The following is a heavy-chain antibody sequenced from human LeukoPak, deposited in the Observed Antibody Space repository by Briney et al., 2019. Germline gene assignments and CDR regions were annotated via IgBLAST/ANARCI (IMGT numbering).Heavy chain of an antibody. V-gene: IGHV3-30-3*01. CDR2: ISYDGSNK. D-gene: IGHD3-3*01. CDR3: AREFGDWGLDY. CDR1: GFTFSSYA. J-gene: IGHJ4*02. Sequence: PGGSLRLSCAASGFTFSSYAMHWVRQAPGKGLEWVAVISYDGSNKYYADSVKGRFTISRDNSKNTLYLQMNSLRAEDTAVYYCAREFGDWGLDYWGQGTLVTVSS.